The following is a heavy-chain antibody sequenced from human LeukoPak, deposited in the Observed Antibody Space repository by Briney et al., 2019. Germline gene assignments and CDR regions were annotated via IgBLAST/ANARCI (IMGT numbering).Heavy chain of an antibody. D-gene: IGHD3-16*01. CDR3: ARWRSYYFDY. CDR1: GGSFSGYY. V-gene: IGHV4-34*01. J-gene: IGHJ4*02. Sequence: SETLSLTCAVYGGSFSGYYWSWIRQPPGKGLEWIGEINHSGGTNCNPSLKSRVTISVDTSKNQFSLKLSSVTAADTAVYYCARWRSYYFDYWGQGTLVTVSS. CDR2: INHSGGT.